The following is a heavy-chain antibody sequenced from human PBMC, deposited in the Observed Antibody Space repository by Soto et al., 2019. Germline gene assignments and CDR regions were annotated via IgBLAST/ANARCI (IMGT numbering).Heavy chain of an antibody. CDR1: GGSISSGDYY. CDR3: ARAGRPRWFDP. Sequence: QVQLQESGPGLVKPSQTLSLTCTVSGGSISSGDYYWSWIRQPPGKGLEWIGYIYYSGSTYYNPSLKSRXTXSXXTSKNQFSLKLSSVTAADTAVYYCARAGRPRWFDPWGQGTLVTVSS. V-gene: IGHV4-30-4*01. CDR2: IYYSGST. J-gene: IGHJ5*02. D-gene: IGHD1-1*01.